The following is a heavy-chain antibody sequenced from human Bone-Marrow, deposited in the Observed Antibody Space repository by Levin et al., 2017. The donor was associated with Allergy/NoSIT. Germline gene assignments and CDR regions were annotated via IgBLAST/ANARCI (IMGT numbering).Heavy chain of an antibody. CDR1: GFTVSSIY. V-gene: IGHV3-53*01. J-gene: IGHJ4*02. CDR3: ARDRVFDY. CDR2: IYSGGST. Sequence: TGGSLRLSCAASGFTVSSIYMNWVRQAPGKGLEWVSVIYSGGSTYYADSVKGRFTISRDNSKNTLYLQMNSLRVEDTAVYYCARDRVFDYWGQGTLVTVSS.